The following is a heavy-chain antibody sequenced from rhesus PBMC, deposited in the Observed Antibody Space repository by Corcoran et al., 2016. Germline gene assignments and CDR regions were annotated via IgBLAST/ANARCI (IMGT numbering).Heavy chain of an antibody. D-gene: IGHD4-4*01. V-gene: IGHV4-160*01. CDR2: IYGSSRSP. Sequence: QVQLQESGPGLVKPSETLSLTCAVSGGSISSNYWSWIRQPPGKGLEWIGYIYGSSRSPYYNPSLKSRVTISTDTSKNQFSLKLSSVTAADTAVYYCAREVTYGSLFDYWGQGVLVTVSS. CDR3: AREVTYGSLFDY. CDR1: GGSISSNY. J-gene: IGHJ4*01.